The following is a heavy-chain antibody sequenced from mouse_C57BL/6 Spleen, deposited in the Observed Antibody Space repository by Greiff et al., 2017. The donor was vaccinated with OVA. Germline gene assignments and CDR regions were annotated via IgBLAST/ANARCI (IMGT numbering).Heavy chain of an antibody. CDR2: ISDGGSYT. CDR1: GFTFSSYA. Sequence: KLVESGGGLVKPGGSLKLSCAASGFTFSSYAMSWVRQTPEKRLEWVATISDGGSYTYYPDNVKGRFTISRDNAKNNLYLQMSHLKSEDTAMYYCARGRDSSGPFDYWGQGTTLTVSS. J-gene: IGHJ2*01. CDR3: ARGRDSSGPFDY. V-gene: IGHV5-4*03. D-gene: IGHD3-2*02.